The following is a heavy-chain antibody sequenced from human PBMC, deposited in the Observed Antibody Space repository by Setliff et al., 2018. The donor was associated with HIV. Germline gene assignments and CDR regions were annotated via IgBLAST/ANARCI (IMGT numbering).Heavy chain of an antibody. J-gene: IGHJ4*02. CDR3: AADRLLNDYRDPGAYYFDF. CDR1: GGTFSNYG. V-gene: IGHV1-69*04. CDR2: IIPRFDIT. D-gene: IGHD4-4*01. Sequence: SVKVSCKTSGGTFSNYGTNWVRQAPGQGLEWMGRIIPRFDITNYPQKFQGRVRLTADKSTSTAYLELSSLRSEDTAVYYCAADRLLNDYRDPGAYYFDFWGQGTLVTVSS.